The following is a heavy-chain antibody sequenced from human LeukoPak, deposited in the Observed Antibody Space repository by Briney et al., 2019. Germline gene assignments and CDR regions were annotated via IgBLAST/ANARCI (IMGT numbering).Heavy chain of an antibody. CDR1: GFTFSDYY. CDR3: AKGGDSSGFRPPTIDY. Sequence: KPGGSLRLSCAASGFTFSDYYMSWIRQAPGKGLEWVSYISSSGSTIYYADSVKGRFTISRDNSKNTLYLQMNSLRAEDTAVYYCAKGGDSSGFRPPTIDYWGQGTLVTVSS. CDR2: ISSSGSTI. J-gene: IGHJ4*02. V-gene: IGHV3-11*01. D-gene: IGHD3-22*01.